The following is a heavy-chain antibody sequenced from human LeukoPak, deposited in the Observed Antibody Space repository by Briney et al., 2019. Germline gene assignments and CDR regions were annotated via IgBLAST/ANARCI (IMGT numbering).Heavy chain of an antibody. V-gene: IGHV3-74*01. Sequence: GGSLRLPSEASAFTFSDSGMHWISQAPGKGLMWVSRINSVGRSTTYADSVKDRFTVSRDNAKTTLYLHMKSLMAHTTAKIFCARVGSLYDFGSGQYYRYYFMDVWGKGTTVIVSS. CDR2: INSVGRST. D-gene: IGHD3-3*01. CDR1: AFTFSDSG. CDR3: ARVGSLYDFGSGQYYRYYFMDV. J-gene: IGHJ6*03.